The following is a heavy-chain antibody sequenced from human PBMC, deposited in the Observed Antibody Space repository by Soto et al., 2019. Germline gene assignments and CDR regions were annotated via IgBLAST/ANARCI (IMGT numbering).Heavy chain of an antibody. CDR1: GGSISSGGYS. Sequence: SETLSLTCAVSGGSISSGGYSWSWIRQPPGKGLEWIGYIYHSGSTYYNPSLKSRVTISVDRSKNQFSLKLSSVTAADTAVYYCARLDRGVNYHDSSGYYTLDYWGQGTLVTVSS. CDR2: IYHSGST. D-gene: IGHD3-22*01. J-gene: IGHJ4*02. CDR3: ARLDRGVNYHDSSGYYTLDY. V-gene: IGHV4-30-2*01.